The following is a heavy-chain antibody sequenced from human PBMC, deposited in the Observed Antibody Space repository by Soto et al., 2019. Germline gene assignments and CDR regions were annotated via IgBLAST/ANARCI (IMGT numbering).Heavy chain of an antibody. J-gene: IGHJ5*02. CDR3: ARAPSGAVATYFDP. V-gene: IGHV3-30-3*01. CDR2: VSFDGIYK. D-gene: IGHD5-12*01. CDR1: GFTFNNYA. Sequence: GGSLRLSCEASGFTFNNYAMHWVRQAPGKGLEWVAGVSFDGIYKYYSDSARGRFTISRDNSKNMVYLQMNGLRGEDMAVYYCARAPSGAVATYFDPWGQGTLVTVSS.